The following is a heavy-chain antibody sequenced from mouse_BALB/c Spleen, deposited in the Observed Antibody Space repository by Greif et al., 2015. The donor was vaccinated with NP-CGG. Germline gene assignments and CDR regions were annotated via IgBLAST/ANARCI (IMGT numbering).Heavy chain of an antibody. CDR2: ISTYYGDA. D-gene: IGHD1-2*01. V-gene: IGHV1S137*01. J-gene: IGHJ2*01. CDR1: GYTFTDYA. CDR3: ARWGGHYYGYFDY. Sequence: QVQLQQSGAELVRPGVSVKISCKGSGYTFTDYAMHWVKQSHAKSLEWIGVISTYYGDASYNQKFKGKATMTVDKSSSTAYMELARLTSEDSAIYYCARWGGHYYGYFDYWGQGTTLTVSS.